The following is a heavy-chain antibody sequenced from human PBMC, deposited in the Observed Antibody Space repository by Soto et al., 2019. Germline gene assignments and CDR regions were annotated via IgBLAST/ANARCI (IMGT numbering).Heavy chain of an antibody. V-gene: IGHV1-69*01. J-gene: IGHJ6*02. Sequence: QVQLVQSGAEVKKPGSSVKVSCKASGDTFSSYAISWVRQAPGQGLEWMGGIIPIFGTANYGQKFQGRVTITADESTSTGYMELISLRSEDTAVYYCARDGSGYRSRASPLDVWGQGTTVTVSS. CDR1: GDTFSSYA. D-gene: IGHD3-22*01. CDR2: IIPIFGTA. CDR3: ARDGSGYRSRASPLDV.